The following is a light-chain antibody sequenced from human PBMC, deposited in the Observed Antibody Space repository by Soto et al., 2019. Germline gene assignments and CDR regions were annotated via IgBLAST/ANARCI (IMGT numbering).Light chain of an antibody. Sequence: DIVMTQFPDSLAVSLGERATINCKSSQSVFDSCNNKKYISWYQQKPGQPPNLLISWSSARASGVPDRFNGGGSGTDLPLTINVLQAEDVANYYCQQYYSVPFTFVPGTKV. CDR2: WSS. V-gene: IGKV4-1*01. CDR3: QQYYSVPFT. J-gene: IGKJ3*01. CDR1: QSVFDSCNNKKY.